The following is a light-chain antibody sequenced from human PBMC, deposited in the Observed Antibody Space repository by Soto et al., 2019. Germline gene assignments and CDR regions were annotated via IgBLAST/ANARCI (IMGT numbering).Light chain of an antibody. CDR1: SSDVAIYNF. CDR2: DVT. V-gene: IGLV2-11*01. CDR3: CSYTGTNTV. J-gene: IGLJ2*01. Sequence: QSVLTQPRSVSGSPGQSVTISCTGASSDVAIYNFLSWYRQHPGKAPKLILYDVTKRPSGVPNRFSGSKSGDTASLTISGLQAEDEADYYCCSYTGTNTVFGGGTKLTVL.